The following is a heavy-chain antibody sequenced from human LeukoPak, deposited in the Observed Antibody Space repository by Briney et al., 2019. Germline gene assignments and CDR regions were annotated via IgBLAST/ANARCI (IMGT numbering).Heavy chain of an antibody. V-gene: IGHV1-8*03. J-gene: IGHJ6*03. CDR1: GYTFTSYD. CDR2: MNPNSGNT. CDR3: ARRQVVYADYYYYYYYMDV. Sequence: ASVKVSCKASGYTFTSYDINWVRQATGQGLEWMGWMNPNSGNTGYAQKFQGRVTITRNTSISTAYMELSSLRSEDTAVYYCARRQVVYADYYYYYYYMDVWGKGTTVTVSS. D-gene: IGHD2-8*02.